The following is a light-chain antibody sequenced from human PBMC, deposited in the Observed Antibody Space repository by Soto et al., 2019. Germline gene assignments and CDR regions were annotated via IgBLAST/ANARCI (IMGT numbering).Light chain of an antibody. CDR2: AVS. Sequence: QSALTQPVSVSASPGQSITISCAGTSSDIGKYDYVSWYQHHPGNAPKLVISAVSRRSSGISDRFSGSKSGNTATLTISGLQAEDEADYYCAPYTSSTTQVFGGGTKLTVL. CDR3: APYTSSTTQV. CDR1: SSDIGKYDY. V-gene: IGLV2-14*01. J-gene: IGLJ3*02.